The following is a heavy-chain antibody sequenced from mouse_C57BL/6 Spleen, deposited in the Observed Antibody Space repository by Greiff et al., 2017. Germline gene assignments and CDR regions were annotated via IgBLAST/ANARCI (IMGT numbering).Heavy chain of an antibody. Sequence: QVQLKQSGPGLVQPSQSLSITCTVSGFSLTSYGVHWVRQSPGKGLEWLGVIWSGGSTDYNAAFISRLSISQDNSKSQVFFKMNSLQADDTAIYYCSRPYGYDVGYYAMDYGGQGTSVTVSS. D-gene: IGHD2-2*01. CDR3: SRPYGYDVGYYAMDY. V-gene: IGHV2-2*01. CDR1: GFSLTSYG. CDR2: IWSGGST. J-gene: IGHJ4*01.